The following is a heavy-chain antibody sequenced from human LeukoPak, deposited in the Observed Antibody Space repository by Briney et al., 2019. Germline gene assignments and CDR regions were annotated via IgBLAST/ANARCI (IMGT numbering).Heavy chain of an antibody. CDR3: AKCRGGSCLRSFDY. CDR2: ISSSSSTI. V-gene: IGHV3-48*01. CDR1: GFTFSSYS. D-gene: IGHD2-15*01. J-gene: IGHJ4*02. Sequence: PGGSLRLSCAASGFTFSSYSMNWVRQAPGKGLEWVSYISSSSSTIYYADSVKGRFTISRDNSKNTLYLQMNSLRAEDTAVYYCAKCRGGSCLRSFDYWGQGTLVTVSS.